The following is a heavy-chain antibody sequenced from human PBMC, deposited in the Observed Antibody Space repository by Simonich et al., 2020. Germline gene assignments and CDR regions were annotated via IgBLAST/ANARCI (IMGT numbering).Heavy chain of an antibody. J-gene: IGHJ3*02. V-gene: IGHV5-51*01. CDR1: GYSFTSYW. Sequence: EVQLVQSGAEVKKPGEALKISCKGSGYSFTSYWIGWGRQLPGKGLEWIEIIYPVDSDTRYSPSCQGQVTISADKSISTAYLQWSSLKASDTAMYYCARQLNDFDIWGQGTMVTVSS. CDR2: IYPVDSDT. D-gene: IGHD1-1*01. CDR3: ARQLNDFDI.